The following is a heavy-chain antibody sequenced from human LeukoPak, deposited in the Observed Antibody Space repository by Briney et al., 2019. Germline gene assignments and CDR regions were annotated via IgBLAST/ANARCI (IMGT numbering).Heavy chain of an antibody. V-gene: IGHV3-64D*06. Sequence: PGGSLRLSCSASGFTFSSYAMYWVRQAPGKGLEYVSAINGNGGATSYADSVKGRFTISRDNSKNTLYLQMSSLRAEDTAVYYCVKDPSTVGTTWYFDYWGQGTLVTVSS. D-gene: IGHD1-1*01. CDR3: VKDPSTVGTTWYFDY. J-gene: IGHJ4*02. CDR2: INGNGGAT. CDR1: GFTFSSYA.